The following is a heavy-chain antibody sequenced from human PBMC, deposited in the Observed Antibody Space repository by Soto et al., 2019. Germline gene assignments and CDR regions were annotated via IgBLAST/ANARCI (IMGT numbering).Heavy chain of an antibody. V-gene: IGHV1-18*01. J-gene: IGHJ6*02. CDR2: ISAYNGNT. CDR3: TRGDYVWGSYRSRYYYGMDV. CDR1: GYTFTSYG. D-gene: IGHD3-16*02. Sequence: QVQLVQSGAEVKKPGASVKVSCKASGYTFTSYGISWVRQAPGQGLEWMGWISAYNGNTNYAQKLQGRVTMTTDTSTSTAYMELRSRRSDDTAVYYCTRGDYVWGSYRSRYYYGMDVWGQGTTVTVSS.